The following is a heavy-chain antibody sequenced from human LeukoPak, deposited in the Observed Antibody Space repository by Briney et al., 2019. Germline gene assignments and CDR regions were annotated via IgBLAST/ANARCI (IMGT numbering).Heavy chain of an antibody. J-gene: IGHJ4*02. Sequence: PSETLSLTCTVSGGSISSGSYYWSWIRQPAGKGLEWIGRIYTSGSTNYNPSLKSRVTISVDTSKNQFSLKLSSVTAADTAVYYCARHSSGSYPGSFVDYWGQGTLVTVSS. CDR1: GGSISSGSYY. D-gene: IGHD1-26*01. V-gene: IGHV4-61*02. CDR3: ARHSSGSYPGSFVDY. CDR2: IYTSGST.